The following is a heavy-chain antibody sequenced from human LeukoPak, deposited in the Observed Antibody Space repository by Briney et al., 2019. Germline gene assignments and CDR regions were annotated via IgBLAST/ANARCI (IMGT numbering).Heavy chain of an antibody. CDR3: ARNYLSGRNQIDY. D-gene: IGHD3-10*01. Sequence: ASVTVSCKASGYTFTAYFMHWLRQAPGQGLAWMGWINPNSGGTNYAQKFQGRVTVTRDTSLSTAYMELSRLGSDHTAVYYCARNYLSGRNQIDYWGEGTLVTVSS. J-gene: IGHJ4*02. V-gene: IGHV1-2*02. CDR1: GYTFTAYF. CDR2: INPNSGGT.